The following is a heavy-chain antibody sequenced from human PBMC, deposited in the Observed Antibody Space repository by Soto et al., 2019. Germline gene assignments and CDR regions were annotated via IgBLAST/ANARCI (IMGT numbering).Heavy chain of an antibody. CDR1: GFIFEDYG. CDR3: AKVGSFAVVEFEH. CDR2: ISWNSEAI. V-gene: IGHV3-9*01. J-gene: IGHJ5*02. Sequence: GGSLRLSCARSGFIFEDYGMHWVRQAPGKGREWVAGISWNSEAIAYADSVKGRFTISRDNTKNSLYLEMNNVRTEDTALYYCAKVGSFAVVEFEHWGQGTQVTVSS. D-gene: IGHD3-3*01.